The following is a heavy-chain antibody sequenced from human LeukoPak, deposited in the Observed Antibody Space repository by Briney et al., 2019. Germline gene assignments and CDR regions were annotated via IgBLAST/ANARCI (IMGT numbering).Heavy chain of an antibody. J-gene: IGHJ4*02. CDR1: GFTFSSYA. D-gene: IGHD3-16*01. CDR2: ISGSGGST. V-gene: IGHV3-23*01. CDR3: AKDPFGGVSITFDY. Sequence: GGSLRLSCAASGFTFSSYAMSWVRQAPGKGLEWVSSISGSGGSTYYADSVKGRFTISRDNSKNTLYLQMNSLRAEDTAVYYCAKDPFGGVSITFDYWGQGSLVTVSS.